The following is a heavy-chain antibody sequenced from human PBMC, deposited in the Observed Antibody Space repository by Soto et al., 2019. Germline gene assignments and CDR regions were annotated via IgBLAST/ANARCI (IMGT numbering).Heavy chain of an antibody. D-gene: IGHD2-2*01. CDR3: ARTTPRYCISTSCYKYYFDY. CDR1: GGTFSSYA. CDR2: IIPIFGTA. V-gene: IGHV1-69*13. Sequence: SVKVSCKASGGTFSSYAISWVRQAPGQGLEWMGGIIPIFGTANYAQKFQGRVTITADESTSTAYMELSSLRSEDTAVYYCARTTPRYCISTSCYKYYFDYWGQGTLVTVSS. J-gene: IGHJ4*02.